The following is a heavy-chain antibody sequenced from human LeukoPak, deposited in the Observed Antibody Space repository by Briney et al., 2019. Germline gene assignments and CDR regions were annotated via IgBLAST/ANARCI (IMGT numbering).Heavy chain of an antibody. CDR2: IYQSGNR. CDR1: GYSLSSGYY. Sequence: SETLSLTCAVSGYSLSSGYYWGWIRQPPGKGLEWIGSIYQSGNRYEKSSLKSRLTLSVDTSKNQFSLKVTSVTAADTAVYYCARSPYRYNWNFDYWGQGILVVVSS. V-gene: IGHV4-38-2*01. J-gene: IGHJ4*02. CDR3: ARSPYRYNWNFDY. D-gene: IGHD1-20*01.